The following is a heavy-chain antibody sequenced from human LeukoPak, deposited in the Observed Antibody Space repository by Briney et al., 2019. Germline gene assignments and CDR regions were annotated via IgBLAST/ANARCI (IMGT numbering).Heavy chain of an antibody. CDR3: AKGPHWQWLFAWFDP. J-gene: IGHJ5*02. CDR2: ISGSGGST. V-gene: IGHV3-23*01. Sequence: GGSLRPSCAASGFTFSSYAMSWVRQAPGKGLEWVSAISGSGGSTYYADSVKGRFTISRDNSKNTLYLQMNSLRAEDTAVYYCAKGPHWQWLFAWFDPWGQGTLVTVSS. CDR1: GFTFSSYA. D-gene: IGHD6-19*01.